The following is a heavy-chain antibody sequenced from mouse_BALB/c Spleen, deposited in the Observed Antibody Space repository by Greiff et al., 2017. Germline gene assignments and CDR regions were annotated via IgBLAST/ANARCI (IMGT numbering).Heavy chain of an antibody. CDR2: LWAGGST. J-gene: IGHJ4*01. D-gene: IGHD2-2*01. Sequence: QVQLKESGPGLVAPSQSLSITCTVSGFSLTSYGVHWVRQPPGKGLEWLGVLWAGGSTNYNSALMSRLSISKDNSKSQVFLKMNSLQTDDTAMYYCARDNGNDGGAMDYWGQGTSVTVSS. CDR3: ARDNGNDGGAMDY. CDR1: GFSLTSYG. V-gene: IGHV2-9*02.